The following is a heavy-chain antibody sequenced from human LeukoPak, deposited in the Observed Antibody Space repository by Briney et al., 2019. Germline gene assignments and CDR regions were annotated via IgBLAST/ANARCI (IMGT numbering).Heavy chain of an antibody. V-gene: IGHV1-69*05. J-gene: IGHJ6*03. CDR3: AYQMATTGYYYYYYMDV. D-gene: IGHD5-24*01. CDR2: IIPIFGTA. Sequence: ASVKVSXKASGGTFSSYAISWVRQAPGQGLEWMGRIIPIFGTANYAQKFQGRVTITTDESTSTAYMELSSLRSEDTAVYYCAYQMATTGYYYYYYMDVWGKGTTVTVSS. CDR1: GGTFSSYA.